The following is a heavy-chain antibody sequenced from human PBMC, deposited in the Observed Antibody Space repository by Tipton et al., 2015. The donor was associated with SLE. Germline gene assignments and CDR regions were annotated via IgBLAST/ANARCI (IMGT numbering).Heavy chain of an antibody. CDR1: GFSLSDYY. V-gene: IGHV3-23*01. J-gene: IGHJ4*02. CDR3: ASTRNGYNSYFDY. Sequence: SLRLSCAVSGFSLSDYYMSWIRQAPGKGLEWVSGISGSGGSTYYADSVKGRFTISRDNSKNTLLLQMNSLRADDTAVYYCASTRNGYNSYFDYWGQGTLVTVSS. D-gene: IGHD5-24*01. CDR2: ISGSGGST.